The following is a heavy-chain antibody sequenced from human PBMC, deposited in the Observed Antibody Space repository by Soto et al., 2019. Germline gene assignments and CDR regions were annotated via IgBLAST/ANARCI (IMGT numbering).Heavy chain of an antibody. V-gene: IGHV5-51*01. CDR3: AGHDFWSGSGAFDI. CDR2: IYPGDSDT. CDR1: WYSFTGYW. J-gene: IGHJ3*02. D-gene: IGHD3-3*01. Sequence: GESLKISCKDSWYSFTGYWIGWVSQMPGKGLEWMGIIYPGDSDTRYSPSFQGQVTISADKSISTAYLQWSSLKASDTAMYYCAGHDFWSGSGAFDIWGQGTMVTVSS.